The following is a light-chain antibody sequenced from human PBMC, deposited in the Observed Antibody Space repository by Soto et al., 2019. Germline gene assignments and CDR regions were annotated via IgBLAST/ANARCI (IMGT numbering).Light chain of an antibody. J-gene: IGKJ4*01. Sequence: DIVMTQSPDSLAVSLGERATINCKSSQTVLYTSNNKNYLAWYQQKAGQPPKLLIYWASTRESGVPDRFSGSGSGTDFTLTISSLQAEDVAVYYCQQHYGIPPTFGGGTKVEVK. CDR1: QTVLYTSNNKNY. CDR3: QQHYGIPPT. V-gene: IGKV4-1*01. CDR2: WAS.